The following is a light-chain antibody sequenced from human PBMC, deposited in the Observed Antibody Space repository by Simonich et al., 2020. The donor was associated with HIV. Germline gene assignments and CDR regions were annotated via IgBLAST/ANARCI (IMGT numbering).Light chain of an antibody. CDR3: QSADNSGTYRV. J-gene: IGLJ3*02. CDR2: KDS. Sequence: SYELTQPPSVSVSPGQTARITCSGDALPNQYAYWFQQKPGQAPILIICKDSERPSGLPERFSGSSSGTSVTLTISGVQAEDEADYYCQSADNSGTYRVFGGGTKLTVL. V-gene: IGLV3-25*03. CDR1: ALPNQY.